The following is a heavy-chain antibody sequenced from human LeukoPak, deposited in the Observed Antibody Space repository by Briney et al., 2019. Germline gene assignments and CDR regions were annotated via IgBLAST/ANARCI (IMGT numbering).Heavy chain of an antibody. J-gene: IGHJ6*02. Sequence: ASVKVSCKASGYTFTGYYMHWVRQAPGQGLEWMGWINPNNGGTNYAQKFQGRVTMTRDTSISTAYMELSRLRSDDTAVYYCARDGGYDSGYYYYYYGMDVWGQGTTVTVSS. CDR1: GYTFTGYY. CDR3: ARDGGYDSGYYYYYYGMDV. CDR2: INPNNGGT. V-gene: IGHV1-2*02. D-gene: IGHD5-12*01.